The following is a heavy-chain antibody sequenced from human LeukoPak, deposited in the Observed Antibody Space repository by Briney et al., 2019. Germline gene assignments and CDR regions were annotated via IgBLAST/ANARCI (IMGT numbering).Heavy chain of an antibody. CDR1: GFTFSSYS. D-gene: IGHD6-13*01. V-gene: IGHV3-21*01. Sequence: GGSPRLSCAASGFTFSSYSMNWVRQAPGKGLEWVSSISSSSSYIYYADSVKGRFTISRDNAKNSLYLQMNSLRAEDTAVYYCAKDPKVVSSWGNWFDPWGQGTLVIVSS. CDR3: AKDPKVVSSWGNWFDP. J-gene: IGHJ5*02. CDR2: ISSSSSYI.